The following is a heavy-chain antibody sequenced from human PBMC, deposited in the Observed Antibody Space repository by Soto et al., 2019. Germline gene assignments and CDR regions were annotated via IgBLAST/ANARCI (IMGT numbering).Heavy chain of an antibody. V-gene: IGHV3-15*01. CDR3: TTEPSLLWFGELSYFDY. CDR1: GFTFSNAW. D-gene: IGHD3-10*01. Sequence: GGSLRLSCAASGFTFSNAWMSWVRQAPGKGLEWVGRIKSKTDGGTTDYAAPVKGRFTISRDDSKNTLYLQMNSLKTEDTAVYYCTTEPSLLWFGELSYFDYWGQGTLVTVSS. J-gene: IGHJ4*02. CDR2: IKSKTDGGTT.